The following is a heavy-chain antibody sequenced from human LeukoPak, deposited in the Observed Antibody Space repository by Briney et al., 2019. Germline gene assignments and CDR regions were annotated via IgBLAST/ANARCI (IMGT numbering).Heavy chain of an antibody. V-gene: IGHV3-48*03. Sequence: GGSLRLSCAASGFAFSSFEMNWVRQAPGKGLEWVSYICISGRTIYYADSVKGRFTISRDNAKNSVYLQMNSLRAEDMAVYYCAREMGGYPFDYWGQGALVTVSS. CDR1: GFAFSSFE. D-gene: IGHD5-12*01. CDR3: AREMGGYPFDY. CDR2: ICISGRTI. J-gene: IGHJ4*02.